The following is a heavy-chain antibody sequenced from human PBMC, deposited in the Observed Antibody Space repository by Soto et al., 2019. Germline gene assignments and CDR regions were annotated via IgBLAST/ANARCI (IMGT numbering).Heavy chain of an antibody. CDR2: IFHIGHT. CDR1: RGSITSSHW. V-gene: IGHV4-4*02. J-gene: IGHJ6*02. CDR3: ARREYGMDV. Sequence: PSESLSLTCFVSRGSITSSHWWSWVRQTPGKGLEWIGEIFHIGHTNYNPSLKGRVTISLDQSKNQFSLKMTSMTAADTAVFYCARREYGMDVWGQGTTVTVS.